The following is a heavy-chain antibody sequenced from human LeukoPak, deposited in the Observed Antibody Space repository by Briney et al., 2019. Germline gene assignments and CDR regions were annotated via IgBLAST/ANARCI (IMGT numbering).Heavy chain of an antibody. CDR3: ARDKRHSYGRYFDP. J-gene: IGHJ4*02. Sequence: PSETLSLPCSVSGDSISTYHWIGIRNPPGKALEWIGYMQSTGNSNYNPSLKNRVNIFVDLSKNQFVLNLRSVTAADTAVYYCARDKRHSYGRYFDPWGQGMLVTVSS. D-gene: IGHD5-18*01. CDR2: MQSTGNS. V-gene: IGHV4-59*13. CDR1: GDSISTYH.